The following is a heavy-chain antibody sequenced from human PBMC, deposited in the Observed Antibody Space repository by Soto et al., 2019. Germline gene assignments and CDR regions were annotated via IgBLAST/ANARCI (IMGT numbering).Heavy chain of an antibody. J-gene: IGHJ4*02. CDR1: GFTFSSYG. Sequence: GGSLRLSCAASGFTFSSYGMHWVRQAPGKGLEWVSAISGSGGSTYYADSVKGRFTISRDNSKNTLYLQMNSLRADDTAVFYCAKSISVVYYFDYWGQGTLVTVSS. CDR3: AKSISVVYYFDY. D-gene: IGHD2-8*02. CDR2: ISGSGGST. V-gene: IGHV3-23*01.